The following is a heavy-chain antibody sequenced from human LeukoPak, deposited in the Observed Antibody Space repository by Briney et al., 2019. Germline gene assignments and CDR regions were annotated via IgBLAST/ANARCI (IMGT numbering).Heavy chain of an antibody. D-gene: IGHD3-22*01. CDR1: GFTFSSYG. CDR3: AKDSYYYDSSGYYLFGSSLDY. Sequence: PGRYLRLSCAASGFTFSSYGMHWVRQAPGKGLEWVAVISYDGSNKYYADSVKVRFTISRDNSKNTLYLQMNSLRAEDTAAYYCAKDSYYYDSSGYYLFGSSLDYWGQGTLVTVSS. V-gene: IGHV3-30*18. CDR2: ISYDGSNK. J-gene: IGHJ4*02.